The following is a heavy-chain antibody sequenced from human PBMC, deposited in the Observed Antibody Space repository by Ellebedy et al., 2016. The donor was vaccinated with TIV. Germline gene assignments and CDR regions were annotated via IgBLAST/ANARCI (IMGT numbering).Heavy chain of an antibody. J-gene: IGHJ3*01. CDR3: ATDGSYGDYLSPRHAFAV. D-gene: IGHD4-17*01. CDR2: INQDGSEK. V-gene: IGHV3-7*01. CDR1: GFTFSSYW. Sequence: GGSLRLSCAASGFTFSSYWMTWVRQAPGKGLEWVVNINQDGSEKYYVDSVKGRFTISRDNAKNSLYLQMNSPRADDTAVYYCATDGSYGDYLSPRHAFAVWGLGTTVTVSS.